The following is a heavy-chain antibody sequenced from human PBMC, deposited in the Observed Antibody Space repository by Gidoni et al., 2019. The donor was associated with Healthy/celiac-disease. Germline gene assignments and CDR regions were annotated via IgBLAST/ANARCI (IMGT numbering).Heavy chain of an antibody. CDR3: ARDRGHYYYGSGSYRLDWFDP. CDR2: IIPILGIA. Sequence: QVQLVQSGAEVKKPGSSVKVSCKASGGTFSSYTISWVRQAPGQGLDWMGRIIPILGIANYAQKFQGRVTITADKSTSTAYMELSSLRSEDTAVYYCARDRGHYYYGSGSYRLDWFDPWGQGTLVTVSS. J-gene: IGHJ5*02. V-gene: IGHV1-69*08. CDR1: GGTFSSYT. D-gene: IGHD3-10*01.